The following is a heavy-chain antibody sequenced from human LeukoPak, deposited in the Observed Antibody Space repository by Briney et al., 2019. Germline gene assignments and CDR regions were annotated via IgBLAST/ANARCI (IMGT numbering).Heavy chain of an antibody. CDR2: ISSSSSYI. D-gene: IGHD6-19*01. CDR1: GFTFSSYS. Sequence: GGSLGLSCAASGFTFSSYSMNWVRQAPGKGLEWVSSISSSSSYIYYADSVKGRFTISRDNAKNSLYLQMNSLRAEDTAVYYCARDYSSGWYDYWGQGTLVTVSS. CDR3: ARDYSSGWYDY. V-gene: IGHV3-21*01. J-gene: IGHJ4*02.